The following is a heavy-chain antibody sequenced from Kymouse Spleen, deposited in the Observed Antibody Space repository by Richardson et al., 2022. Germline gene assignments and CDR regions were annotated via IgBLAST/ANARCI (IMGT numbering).Heavy chain of an antibody. CDR3: ARGSGSYYFDY. CDR1: GGSFSGYY. CDR2: INHSGST. Sequence: QVQLQQWGAGLLKPSETLSLTCAVYGGSFSGYYWSWIRQPPGKGLEWIGEINHSGSTNYNPSLKSRVTISVDTSKNQFSLKLSSVTAADTAVYYCARGSGSYYFDYWGQGTLVTVSS. D-gene: IGHD1-26*01. J-gene: IGHJ4*02. V-gene: IGHV4-34*01.